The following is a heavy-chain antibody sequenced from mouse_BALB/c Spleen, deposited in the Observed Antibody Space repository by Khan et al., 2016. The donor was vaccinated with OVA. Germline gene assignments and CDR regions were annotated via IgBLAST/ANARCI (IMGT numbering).Heavy chain of an antibody. J-gene: IGHJ3*01. Sequence: EVKVVESGGGLVKPGGSLKLSCAASGFTFSNYAMSWVRQSPEKRLEWVASIGSGDSTYYLDTVKGRFTISRDHARNILYLQMSSLRSEDTAMYYCARDYWFTYWGQGTLVTVSA. CDR1: GFTFSNYA. CDR2: IGSGDST. CDR3: ARDYWFTY. V-gene: IGHV5-6-5*01.